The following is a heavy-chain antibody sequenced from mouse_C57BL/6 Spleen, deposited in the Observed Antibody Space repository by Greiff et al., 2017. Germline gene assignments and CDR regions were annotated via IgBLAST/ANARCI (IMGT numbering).Heavy chain of an antibody. Sequence: VQLQQSGAELVKPGASVKLSCKASGYTFTEYTIHWVKQRSGQGLEWIGWFYPGSGSIKYNEKFKDKATLTADKSSSTVYMELSRLTSEDSAVYCCARHEERGSSGPYAMDYWGQGTSVTVSS. D-gene: IGHD3-2*02. CDR1: GYTFTEYT. CDR3: ARHEERGSSGPYAMDY. J-gene: IGHJ4*01. V-gene: IGHV1-62-2*01. CDR2: FYPGSGSI.